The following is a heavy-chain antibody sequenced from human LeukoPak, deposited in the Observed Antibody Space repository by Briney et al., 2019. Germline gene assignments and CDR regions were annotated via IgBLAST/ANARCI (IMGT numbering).Heavy chain of an antibody. D-gene: IGHD1-1*01. J-gene: IGHJ4*03. CDR2: IVGSSSNI. CDR3: ATDSPETAAFDY. CDR1: GFSFSTYS. V-gene: IGHV3-48*04. Sequence: PGGSLRLSCTASGFSFSTYSMNWARQAPGKGLEWVSYIVGSSSNIYYADSVKGRFTISRDNAKNSLYLQMDSLRAEDTAVYYCATDSPETAAFDYWGQGTTVTVSS.